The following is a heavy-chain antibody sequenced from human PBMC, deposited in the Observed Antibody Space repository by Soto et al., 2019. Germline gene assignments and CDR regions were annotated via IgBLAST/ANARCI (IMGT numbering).Heavy chain of an antibody. J-gene: IGHJ5*02. Sequence: VASVKVSCKASGYTFTSYYMHWVRQAPGQGLEWMGIINPSGGSTSYAQKFQGRVTMTRDTSTSTVYMELSSLRSEDTAVYYCARDEAVAGPAGWFDPWGQGTLVTVSS. CDR3: ARDEAVAGPAGWFDP. CDR2: INPSGGST. CDR1: GYTFTSYY. D-gene: IGHD6-19*01. V-gene: IGHV1-46*01.